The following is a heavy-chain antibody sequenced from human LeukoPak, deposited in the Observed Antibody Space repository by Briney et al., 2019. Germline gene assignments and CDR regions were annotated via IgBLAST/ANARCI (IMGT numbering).Heavy chain of an antibody. CDR3: AFGSGSLAIPEKTHFDY. Sequence: GSSVKVSYKASGGTFSSYAISWVRQAPGQGLEWMEGIIPMFGTANYAQQFQGRVTITADESTSTAYMELSSLRSEDTAVYYCAFGSGSLAIPEKTHFDYWGQGTLVTVSS. V-gene: IGHV1-69*13. D-gene: IGHD3-10*01. CDR2: IIPMFGTA. CDR1: GGTFSSYA. J-gene: IGHJ4*02.